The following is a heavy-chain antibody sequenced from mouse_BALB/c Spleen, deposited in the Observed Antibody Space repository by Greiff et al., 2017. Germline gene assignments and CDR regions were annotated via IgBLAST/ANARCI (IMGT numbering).Heavy chain of an antibody. J-gene: IGHJ2*01. CDR1: GFTFSSYG. CDR3: ARHGTTVVATDYFDY. V-gene: IGHV5-6*02. Sequence: EVMLVESGGDLVKPGGSLKLSCAASGFTFSSYGMSWVRQTPDKRLEWVATISSGGSYTYYPDSVKGRFTISRDNAKNTLYLQMSSLKSEDTAMYYCARHGTTVVATDYFDYWGQGTTLTVSS. D-gene: IGHD1-1*01. CDR2: ISSGGSYT.